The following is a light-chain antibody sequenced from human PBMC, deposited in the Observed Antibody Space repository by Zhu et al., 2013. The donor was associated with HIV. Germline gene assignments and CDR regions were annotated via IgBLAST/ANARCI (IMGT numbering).Light chain of an antibody. CDR1: QGIRND. Sequence: AIQMTQSPSSLSASVGDRVTITCRASQGIRNDLGWYQQKPGKAPNLLIYAASTLQSGVPSRFSGSGSGTDFTLTISRVEPGDFAVYYCQQFDTSPPPKYIFGQGTKLEIK. CDR2: AAS. V-gene: IGKV1-6*01. CDR3: QQFDTSPPPKYI. J-gene: IGKJ2*01.